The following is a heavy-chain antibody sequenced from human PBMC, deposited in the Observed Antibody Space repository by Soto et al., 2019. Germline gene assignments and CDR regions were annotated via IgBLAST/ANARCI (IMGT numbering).Heavy chain of an antibody. CDR1: GGSISSGGYS. Sequence: PSETLSLTCAVSGGSISSGGYSWSWIRQPPGKGLEWIGYIYHSGSTYYNPSLKSRVTISVDRSKNPLSLKLSSVTAADTAVYYCAKLYHRNLRSSWDVDYGMDVWGQGTTVTVSS. CDR2: IYHSGST. J-gene: IGHJ6*02. V-gene: IGHV4-30-2*01. D-gene: IGHD6-13*01. CDR3: AKLYHRNLRSSWDVDYGMDV.